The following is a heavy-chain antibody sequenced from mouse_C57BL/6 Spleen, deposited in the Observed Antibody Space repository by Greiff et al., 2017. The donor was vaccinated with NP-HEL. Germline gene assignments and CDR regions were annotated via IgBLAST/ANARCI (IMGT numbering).Heavy chain of an antibody. CDR3: ARDFYYGIYYAMDY. D-gene: IGHD2-1*01. J-gene: IGHJ4*01. V-gene: IGHV5-16*01. CDR1: GFTFSDYY. Sequence: EVQLVESEGGLVQPGSSMKLSCTASGFTFSDYYMAWVRQVPEKGLEWVANLNYDGSSTYYLDSLKSRFIISGDNAKNILYLQMSSLKSDDTATYYCARDFYYGIYYAMDYWGQGTSVTVSS. CDR2: LNYDGSST.